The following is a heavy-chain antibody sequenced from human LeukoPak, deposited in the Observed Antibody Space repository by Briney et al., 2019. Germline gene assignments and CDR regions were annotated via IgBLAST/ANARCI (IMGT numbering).Heavy chain of an antibody. J-gene: IGHJ5*02. D-gene: IGHD1-26*01. CDR3: AKGVRSGTYYNCFDP. CDR1: GFTLDDYA. CDR2: ISGDGDNT. V-gene: IGHV3-43*02. Sequence: GGSLRLSCVASGFTLDDYALHWVRQAPGKGLEWISLISGDGDNTYYADSVKGRFTISRDNSKNSLYLQMSGLRAEDTALYYCAKGVRSGTYYNCFDPWGQGTLVTVSS.